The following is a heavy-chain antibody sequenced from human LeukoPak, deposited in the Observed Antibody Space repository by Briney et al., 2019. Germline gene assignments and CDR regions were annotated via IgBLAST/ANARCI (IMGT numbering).Heavy chain of an antibody. CDR2: IDPNSGDT. J-gene: IGHJ6*04. Sequence: ASVKVSCKASGYTFTGYYMHWVRQAPGQGLEWMGWIDPNSGDTNYAQKFQGRVTMTRDTSISTAYMEVSRLTSDDTAVYYCAREFMTTVTLDVWGEGITVTVSS. D-gene: IGHD4-17*01. V-gene: IGHV1-2*02. CDR3: AREFMTTVTLDV. CDR1: GYTFTGYY.